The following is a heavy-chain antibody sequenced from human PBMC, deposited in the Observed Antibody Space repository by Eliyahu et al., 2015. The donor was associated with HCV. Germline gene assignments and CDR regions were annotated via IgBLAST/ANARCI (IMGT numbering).Heavy chain of an antibody. CDR2: IKSDGSEK. J-gene: IGHJ5*02. Sequence: EVQLVESGGGLVQPGGSLRLACAASGFTFSSYWXSWVRQAPGKGLEWVANIKSDGSEKYFVDSVKGRFTISRDNAKNSLYLQMNSLRAEDTAVYYCARVPKYYDSSGYYYLNWFDPWGQGTLVTVSS. CDR1: GFTFSSYW. D-gene: IGHD3-22*01. V-gene: IGHV3-7*01. CDR3: ARVPKYYDSSGYYYLNWFDP.